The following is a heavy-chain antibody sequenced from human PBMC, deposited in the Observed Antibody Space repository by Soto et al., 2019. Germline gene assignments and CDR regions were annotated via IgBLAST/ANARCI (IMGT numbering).Heavy chain of an antibody. CDR2: IYSTGTT. J-gene: IGHJ4*02. CDR3: AKDGRGSGSHYNSFGY. V-gene: IGHV3-53*01. CDR1: GFTVGNNY. Sequence: ESGGGLIQPGGSLKLSCAVSGFTVGNNYMSWVRQAPRKGLEWVLLIYSTGTTKYADSVKGRFTVSKDNAKNTLYLQMNSQKADDTAVYYCAKDGRGSGSHYNSFGYWGQGTLVTVSS. D-gene: IGHD3-10*01.